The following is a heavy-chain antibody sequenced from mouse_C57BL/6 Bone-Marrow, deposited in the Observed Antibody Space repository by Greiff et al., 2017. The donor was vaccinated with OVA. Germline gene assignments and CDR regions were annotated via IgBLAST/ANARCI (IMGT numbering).Heavy chain of an antibody. Sequence: VQVVESGPGLVAPSQSLSITCTVSGFSLTSYGVHWVRQPPGKGLEWLVVIWSDGSTTYNSALKTRLSISKDNSKIQVFLKMNSLQTDDTAMYYCARQATCYYAMDYWGQGTSVTVSS. CDR2: IWSDGST. J-gene: IGHJ4*01. CDR3: ARQATCYYAMDY. V-gene: IGHV2-6-1*01. D-gene: IGHD1-2*01. CDR1: GFSLTSYG.